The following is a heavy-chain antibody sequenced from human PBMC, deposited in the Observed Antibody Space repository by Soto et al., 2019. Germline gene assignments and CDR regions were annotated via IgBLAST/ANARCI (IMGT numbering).Heavy chain of an antibody. V-gene: IGHV4-31*03. J-gene: IGHJ6*02. D-gene: IGHD3-22*01. CDR3: ARDGRYYYDSSDYYYDGYYYYGMEV. CDR2: IYYSGST. CDR1: GGSISSGGYS. Sequence: SETLSLTCTVSGGSISSGGYSWSWIRQHPGKGLEWIGYIYYSGSTYYNPSLKSRVTISVDTSKNQFSLKLSSVTAADTAVYYCARDGRYYYDSSDYYYDGYYYYGMEVWGQGTTVTV.